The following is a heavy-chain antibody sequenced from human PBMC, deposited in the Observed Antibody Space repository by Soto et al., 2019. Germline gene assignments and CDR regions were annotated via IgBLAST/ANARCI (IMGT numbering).Heavy chain of an antibody. J-gene: IGHJ4*02. CDR1: GFTFSSYA. CDR2: ISGSGGST. Sequence: GGSLRLSCAASGFTFSSYAMSWVRQAPGKGLEWVSAISGSGGSTYYADSVKGRFTISRDNSKNTLYLQMNSLRAEDTAVYYCATSDRGGAAAGTADYWGQGTLVTVSS. D-gene: IGHD6-13*01. CDR3: ATSDRGGAAAGTADY. V-gene: IGHV3-23*01.